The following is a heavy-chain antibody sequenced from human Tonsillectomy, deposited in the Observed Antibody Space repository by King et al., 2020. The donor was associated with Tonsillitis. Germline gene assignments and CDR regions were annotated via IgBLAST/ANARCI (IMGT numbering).Heavy chain of an antibody. CDR3: SGGDDIVVVPAAHFDY. J-gene: IGHJ4*02. CDR2: IYHSGST. D-gene: IGHD2-2*01. V-gene: IGHV4-4*02. Sequence: QPQESGPGLVKPSGILSLTCAVSGGSISSSNWWSWVRQPPGKGLEWIGEIYHSGSTHYNPSLKSRVTISEDKSKNQFPLKLSPVTAADTAVYYCSGGDDIVVVPAAHFDYWGQGTLVTVSS. CDR1: GGSISSSNW.